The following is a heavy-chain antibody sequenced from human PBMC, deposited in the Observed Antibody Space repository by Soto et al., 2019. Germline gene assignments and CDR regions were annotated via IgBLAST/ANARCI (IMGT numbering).Heavy chain of an antibody. D-gene: IGHD5-18*01. V-gene: IGHV5-51*01. J-gene: IGHJ4*02. Sequence: GESLKISCKGSGYNFSTYWIAWVRQMPGKGLEWMGIIYPDDSDTRYSPSFKGQVTMSADKSISTAYLQWSSLKASDTALYYCARQKSAVVTAPSVHWGQGTLVTVSS. CDR1: GYNFSTYW. CDR2: IYPDDSDT. CDR3: ARQKSAVVTAPSVH.